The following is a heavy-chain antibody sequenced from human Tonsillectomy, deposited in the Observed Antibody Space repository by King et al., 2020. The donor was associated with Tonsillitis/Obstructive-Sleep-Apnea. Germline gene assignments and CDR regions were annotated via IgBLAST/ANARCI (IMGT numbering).Heavy chain of an antibody. J-gene: IGHJ4*02. CDR2: INGGGGNT. D-gene: IGHD4-17*01. V-gene: IGHV3-23*04. CDR3: AKEDYGYSYFEN. CDR1: GFTFSTYA. Sequence: VQLVESGGGLVQPGGSLRLSCAASGFTFSTYAMSWVRQAPGKGLEWVSVINGGGGNTYDADSVKGRFTISRDNSKNTLYLQMNSLRAEDTGVYYCAKEDYGYSYFENWGRGTLVTVSS.